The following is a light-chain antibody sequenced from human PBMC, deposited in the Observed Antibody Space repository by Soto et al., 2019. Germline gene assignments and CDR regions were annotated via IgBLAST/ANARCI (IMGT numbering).Light chain of an antibody. CDR1: QSVSTN. CDR2: GAS. Sequence: EIVMTQSPGTLSLSPGERATLSCRASQSVSTNLAWYQQIPGQAPRLLIYGASTRATGSPARFSGSVSGTEFTLAISSLQSEDFAVYYCQQYNDWPQTFGLGTKVEIK. V-gene: IGKV3-15*01. J-gene: IGKJ1*01. CDR3: QQYNDWPQT.